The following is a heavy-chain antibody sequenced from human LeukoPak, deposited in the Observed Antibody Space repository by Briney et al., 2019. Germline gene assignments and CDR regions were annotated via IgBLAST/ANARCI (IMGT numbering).Heavy chain of an antibody. V-gene: IGHV3-30*18. D-gene: IGHD3-22*01. CDR3: AKENYYDSSGYFSFYFDY. CDR1: GFTFSSYG. CDR2: ISYDGSNK. J-gene: IGHJ4*01. Sequence: QSGGSLRLSCAAPGFTFSSYGMHWVRQAPGKGLEWVAIISYDGSNKYYADSVKGRFTISRDNSNNTLYLQMNSLRAEDTAVYYCAKENYYDSSGYFSFYFDYWGQGTLVTVSS.